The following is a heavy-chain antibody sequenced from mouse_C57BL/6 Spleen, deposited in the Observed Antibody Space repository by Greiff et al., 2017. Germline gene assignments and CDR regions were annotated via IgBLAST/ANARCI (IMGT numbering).Heavy chain of an antibody. V-gene: IGHV1-50*01. Sequence: QVQLQHPGAELVKPGASVKLSCKASGYTFTSYWMQWVKQRPGQGLEWIGEIDPSDSYTNYNQKFKGKATLTVDTSSSTAYMQLSSLTSEDSAVYYCASYYYGSSSEAMDYWGQGTSVTVSS. J-gene: IGHJ4*01. D-gene: IGHD1-1*01. CDR2: IDPSDSYT. CDR1: GYTFTSYW. CDR3: ASYYYGSSSEAMDY.